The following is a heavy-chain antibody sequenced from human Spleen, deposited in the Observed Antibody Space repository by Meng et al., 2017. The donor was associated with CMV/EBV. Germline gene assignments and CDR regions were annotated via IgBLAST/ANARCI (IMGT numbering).Heavy chain of an antibody. Sequence: YIFPGHYIHWVRQAPGQGLEWMGWLNPRSGGTNYAQRFQGRVTMTSDTSTSTASMDLSRLRSDDTAVYYCARDLVTTFGGFYYGVDVWGQGTLVTVSS. D-gene: IGHD3-16*01. CDR1: YIFPGHY. CDR2: LNPRSGGT. V-gene: IGHV1-2*02. CDR3: ARDLVTTFGGFYYGVDV. J-gene: IGHJ6*02.